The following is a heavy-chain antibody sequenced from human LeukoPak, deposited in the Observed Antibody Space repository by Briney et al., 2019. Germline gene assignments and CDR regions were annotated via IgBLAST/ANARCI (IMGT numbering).Heavy chain of an antibody. D-gene: IGHD5-12*01. V-gene: IGHV4-34*01. Sequence: PSETLSLTCAVSGASFSGYYWRWIRQPPGRGLEWIGEINHRGSTNYNASLKSRVTISVDTSKNQSSLKLSSVTAADTAVYYCVRGTEIVAFLYWGQGTLVTVSS. CDR3: VRGTEIVAFLY. CDR2: INHRGST. CDR1: GASFSGYY. J-gene: IGHJ4*02.